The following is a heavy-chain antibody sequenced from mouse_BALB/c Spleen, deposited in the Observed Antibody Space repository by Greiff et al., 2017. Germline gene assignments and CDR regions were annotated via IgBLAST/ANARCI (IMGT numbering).Heavy chain of an antibody. J-gene: IGHJ3*01. CDR3: ARVGGYDEASWFAY. Sequence: VQLKESGPELVKPGASVKMSCKASGYTFTSYVMHWVKQKPGQGLEWIGYINPYNDGTKYNEKFKGKATLTSDKSSSTAYMELSSLTSEDSAVYYCARVGGYDEASWFAYWGQGTLVTVSA. V-gene: IGHV1-14*01. CDR1: GYTFTSYV. CDR2: INPYNDGT. D-gene: IGHD2-2*01.